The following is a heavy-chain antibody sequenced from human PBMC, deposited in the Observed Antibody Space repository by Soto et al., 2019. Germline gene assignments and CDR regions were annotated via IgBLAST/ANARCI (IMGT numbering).Heavy chain of an antibody. Sequence: QVQLQQWGAGLLKPSETLSLTCAVYGGSFSGYYWSWIRQPPGKGLEWIGEINHSGSTNYNPSLKSRVTISVDTSKNQFSLKLSSVTAADTAVYYCARASRYCSSTSCFKGWFDPWGQGTLVTVSS. CDR3: ARASRYCSSTSCFKGWFDP. D-gene: IGHD2-2*01. CDR1: GGSFSGYY. J-gene: IGHJ5*02. V-gene: IGHV4-34*01. CDR2: INHSGST.